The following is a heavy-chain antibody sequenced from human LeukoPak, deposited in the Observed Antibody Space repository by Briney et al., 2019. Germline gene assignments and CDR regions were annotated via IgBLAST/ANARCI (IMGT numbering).Heavy chain of an antibody. CDR2: ISGSGGST. V-gene: IGHV3-23*01. Sequence: GGSLRLSCAASGFTFSSYAMSWVRQAPGKGLEWVSAISGSGGSTYYADSVKGRFTISRDNSKNTLYLQMNSLRAEDTAVYYCAKGIGIAAAGTQYYFDYWGQGTLVTVSS. CDR3: AKGIGIAAAGTQYYFDY. J-gene: IGHJ4*02. CDR1: GFTFSSYA. D-gene: IGHD6-13*01.